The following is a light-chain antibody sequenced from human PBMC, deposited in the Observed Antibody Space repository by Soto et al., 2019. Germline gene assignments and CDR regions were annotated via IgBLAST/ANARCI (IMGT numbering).Light chain of an antibody. CDR3: QLFNAFPWP. Sequence: DIQMTQSPSTLSASVGDRVTITCRASQSIRNWLAWYQDKPGKAPKLLIYGASSLESGVPSRFSGSGSGTEFTLTLGGLQPDDFAAYYCQLFNAFPWPFVPGTKVEIK. J-gene: IGKJ1*01. CDR1: QSIRNW. CDR2: GAS. V-gene: IGKV1-5*01.